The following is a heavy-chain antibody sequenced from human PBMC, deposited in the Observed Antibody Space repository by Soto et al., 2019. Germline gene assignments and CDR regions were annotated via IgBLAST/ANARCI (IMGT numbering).Heavy chain of an antibody. CDR1: GGSISTSRYY. CDR3: ARQVGSGSWYFDP. CDR2: IFYSGTT. Sequence: QLQLQESGPGLVKPSETLSLTCTVSGGSISTSRYYWGWIRQPPGKGLVWSGSIFYSGTTYYNPSTKTRLPITLETSKHPFSVKLTPLTAACTAVYYCARQVGSGSWYFDPWGRGALFTVSS. D-gene: IGHD3-10*01. J-gene: IGHJ2*01. V-gene: IGHV4-39*01.